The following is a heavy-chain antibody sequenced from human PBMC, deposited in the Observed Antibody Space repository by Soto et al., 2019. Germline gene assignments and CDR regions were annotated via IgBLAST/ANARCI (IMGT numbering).Heavy chain of an antibody. V-gene: IGHV3-30-3*01. J-gene: IGHJ6*02. Sequence: PWGSRRLSCAASGFTFSSSAIHWVRQAPGKGLEWVAVISYDGSNKYYADSVKGRFTISRDNSKNTLYLQMNSLRAEDTAVYYCARARGKTATGYYYYGMDVCGQGTTVTVSS. CDR1: GFTFSSSA. CDR2: ISYDGSNK. D-gene: IGHD3-16*01. CDR3: ARARGKTATGYYYYGMDV.